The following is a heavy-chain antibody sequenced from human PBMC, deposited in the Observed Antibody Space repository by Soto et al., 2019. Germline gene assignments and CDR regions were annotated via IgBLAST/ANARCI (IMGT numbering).Heavy chain of an antibody. CDR1: GGSISSYY. D-gene: IGHD3-10*01. V-gene: IGHV4-4*07. Sequence: PSETLSLTCTVSGGSISSYYWSWIRQPAGKGLEWIGRIYISGSTNYNPSLKSRVSMSVDTSKNQFSLKLSSVTAADTAVYYCARDRGWLQYANSFDFWGQGTLVTVS. CDR3: ARDRGWLQYANSFDF. CDR2: IYISGST. J-gene: IGHJ4*02.